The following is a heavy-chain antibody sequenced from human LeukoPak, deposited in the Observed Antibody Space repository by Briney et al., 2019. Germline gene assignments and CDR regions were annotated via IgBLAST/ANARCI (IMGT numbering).Heavy chain of an antibody. J-gene: IGHJ5*02. CDR3: AKDPTGSAAVNWFDP. CDR1: GFTFSSYA. D-gene: IGHD6-13*01. CDR2: ISYDGSNK. V-gene: IGHV3-30*04. Sequence: GGSLRLSCAASGFTFSSYAMHWVRQAPGKGLEWVAVISYDGSNKYYADSVKGRFTISRDNSKNTLYLQMNSLRAEDTAVYYCAKDPTGSAAVNWFDPWGQGTLVTVSS.